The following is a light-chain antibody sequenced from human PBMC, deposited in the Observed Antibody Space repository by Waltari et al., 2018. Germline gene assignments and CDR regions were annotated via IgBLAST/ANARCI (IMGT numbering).Light chain of an antibody. CDR1: QSVSGDF. CDR2: GSS. V-gene: IGKV3-20*01. J-gene: IGKJ4*01. Sequence: EIVLTQSPGTLSLSPGDRATLPCSASQSVSGDFLAWFQQKPGQAPRLLISGSSSRATGIPDRFSGSGSGTDFTLTISRLEPEDFAVYYCQQYGYSRSTFGGGTKVEIK. CDR3: QQYGYSRST.